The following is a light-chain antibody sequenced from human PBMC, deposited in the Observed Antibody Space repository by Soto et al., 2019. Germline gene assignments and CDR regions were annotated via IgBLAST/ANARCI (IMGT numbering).Light chain of an antibody. V-gene: IGKV2-28*01. J-gene: IGKJ4*01. Sequence: DIVMTQSPLSLSVTPGEPASIYCRSSQSLLYTSRYNYLDWYLQKPGQSPQLLIYLGSYRASGVPDRFSGSGSGTDFTLKISRVEAEDVGVYYCMQALQSPLTFGGGTKVEIK. CDR3: MQALQSPLT. CDR2: LGS. CDR1: QSLLYTSRYNY.